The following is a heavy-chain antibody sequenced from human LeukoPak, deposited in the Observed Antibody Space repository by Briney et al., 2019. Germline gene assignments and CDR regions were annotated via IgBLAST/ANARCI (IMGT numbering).Heavy chain of an antibody. J-gene: IGHJ4*02. CDR1: GFTFSSYG. D-gene: IGHD3-22*01. CDR2: ICGDGSNK. V-gene: IGHV3-33*06. Sequence: PGGSLRLSCAASGFTFSSYGMHWVRQAPGKGLEWVAIICGDGSNKYYADSVKGRFTISRDNSKSTLYLQMNSLRAEDTAVYYCAKVSGHYYNSSGYSCYIDFCDWGTGVTVS. CDR3: AKVSGHYYNSSGYSCYIDF.